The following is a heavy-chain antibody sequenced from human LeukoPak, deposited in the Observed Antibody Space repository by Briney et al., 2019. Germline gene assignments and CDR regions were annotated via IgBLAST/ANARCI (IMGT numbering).Heavy chain of an antibody. CDR3: ARDRQAFDY. CDR2: ISSSSSTI. D-gene: IGHD2/OR15-2a*01. J-gene: IGHJ4*02. CDR1: GFTFSSYS. V-gene: IGHV3-48*04. Sequence: EGSLRLSCAASGFTFSSYSMNWVRQAPGKGLEWVSYISSSSSTIYYADSVKGRFTISRDNAKNSLYLQMNSLRAEDTAVYYCARDRQAFDYWGQGTLVTVSS.